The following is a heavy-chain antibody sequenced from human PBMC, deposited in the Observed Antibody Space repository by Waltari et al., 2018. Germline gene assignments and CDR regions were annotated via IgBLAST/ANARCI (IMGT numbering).Heavy chain of an antibody. CDR1: GGSIRSSNYY. J-gene: IGHJ6*03. V-gene: IGHV4-39*01. CDR2: TYYSGKN. Sequence: QLQLQESGPGLVKPSETLSLICTVSGGSIRSSNYYWGWIRQPPGKGLEWIGSTYYSGKNYYNPSLKSRVTISADTSKNQFSLKLNSVTAADAAVYFCARHMTSNPYYYYMDVWGKGTAVPVS. D-gene: IGHD3-16*01. CDR3: ARHMTSNPYYYYMDV.